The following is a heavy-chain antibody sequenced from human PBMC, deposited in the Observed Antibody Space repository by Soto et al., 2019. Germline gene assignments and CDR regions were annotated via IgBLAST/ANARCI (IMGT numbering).Heavy chain of an antibody. CDR2: IYYDGST. D-gene: IGHD5-12*01. CDR3: ARSHIGPSLLMYPYDY. V-gene: IGHV4-39*01. Sequence: SETLSLTCTVSGASISSGTFYWGWIRQPPGKGLESIANIYYDGSTYYNPSLKSRVTISLDTSKNQFSLKLSSVTAADTAVYYCARSHIGPSLLMYPYDYWGQGTLVTLSS. CDR1: GASISSGTFY. J-gene: IGHJ4*02.